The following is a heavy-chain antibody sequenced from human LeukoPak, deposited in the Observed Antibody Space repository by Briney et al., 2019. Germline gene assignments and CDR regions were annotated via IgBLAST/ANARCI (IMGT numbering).Heavy chain of an antibody. D-gene: IGHD2-2*02. J-gene: IGHJ5*02. CDR3: ARDGCGTSCYSAQFWAQNWFDP. Sequence: PGGSLRLSCAASGFTFSSYWMSWVRQAPGKGLEWVANIKQDGSEKYYVDSVKGRFTISRDNAKNSLYLQMNSLRAEDTAVYYCARDGCGTSCYSAQFWAQNWFDPWGQGTLVTVSS. CDR2: IKQDGSEK. CDR1: GFTFSSYW. V-gene: IGHV3-7*01.